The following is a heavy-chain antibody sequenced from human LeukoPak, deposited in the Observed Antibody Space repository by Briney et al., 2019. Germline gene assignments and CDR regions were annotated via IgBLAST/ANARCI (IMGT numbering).Heavy chain of an antibody. J-gene: IGHJ5*02. CDR1: GYSFTSYW. CDR3: ARLGIAVAGTGWFDP. D-gene: IGHD6-19*01. CDR2: IYPGDSDT. V-gene: IGHV5-51*01. Sequence: GESLKISCKGSGYSFTSYWIGWVRQMPGKGVEWMGIIYPGDSDTRYSPSFQGQVTISADKSISTAYLQWSSLKASDTAMYYCARLGIAVAGTGWFDPWGQGTLVTVSS.